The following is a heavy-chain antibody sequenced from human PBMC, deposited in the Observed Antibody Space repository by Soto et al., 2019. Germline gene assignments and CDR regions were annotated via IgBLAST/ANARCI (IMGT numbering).Heavy chain of an antibody. D-gene: IGHD3-10*01. V-gene: IGHV5-51*01. CDR2: IYPGDSDT. Sequence: VESLKISCKGSGYSFTSYWIGWVRQMPGKGLEWMGIIYPGDSDTRYSPSFQGQVTISADKSISTAYLQWSSLKASDTAMYYCAGGGVRGVITRTRDYYGMDVWGQGTTVTGSS. J-gene: IGHJ6*02. CDR3: AGGGVRGVITRTRDYYGMDV. CDR1: GYSFTSYW.